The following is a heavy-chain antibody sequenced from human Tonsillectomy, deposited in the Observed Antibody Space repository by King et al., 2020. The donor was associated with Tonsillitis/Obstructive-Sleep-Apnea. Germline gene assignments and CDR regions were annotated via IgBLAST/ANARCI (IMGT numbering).Heavy chain of an antibody. CDR3: AREQQLGFDY. Sequence: QLQESGPGLVKPSETLSLTCTVSGGSISSYYWSWIRQPPGKGLEWIGDNYYSGSTNYNPSLKSRVTISVDTSKNQFSLKLSSVTAADTAVYYCAREQQLGFDYWGQGTLVTVSS. J-gene: IGHJ4*02. D-gene: IGHD6-13*01. CDR2: NYYSGST. CDR1: GGSISSYY. V-gene: IGHV4-59*01.